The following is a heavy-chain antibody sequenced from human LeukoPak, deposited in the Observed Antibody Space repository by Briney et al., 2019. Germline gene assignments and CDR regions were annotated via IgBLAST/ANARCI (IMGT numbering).Heavy chain of an antibody. V-gene: IGHV4-30-4*01. J-gene: IGHJ3*02. CDR1: GGSISSGDYY. D-gene: IGHD3-22*01. CDR3: ARSPRAPNSGYAFDI. CDR2: IYYSGST. Sequence: PSETLSLTCTVSGGSISSGDYYWSWIRQPPGKGLEWIGYIYYSGSTYYNPSLKSRVTISVDTSKNQFSLKLSSVTAADTAVYYCARSPRAPNSGYAFDIWGQGTMVTVSS.